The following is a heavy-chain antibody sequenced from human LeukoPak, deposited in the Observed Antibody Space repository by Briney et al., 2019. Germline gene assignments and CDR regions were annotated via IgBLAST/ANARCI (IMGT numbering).Heavy chain of an antibody. Sequence: SVKVSCXTSGGTFTSYAITWVRQARGQGLEWMGKIIPISGTTNYAQKFQGRVTFTADESTSTAYMELSSLRSEDTALYYCARKLRLGGNWFDPWGQGTLVTVSS. CDR1: GGTFTSYA. CDR2: IIPISGTT. D-gene: IGHD1-26*01. CDR3: ARKLRLGGNWFDP. J-gene: IGHJ5*02. V-gene: IGHV1-69*15.